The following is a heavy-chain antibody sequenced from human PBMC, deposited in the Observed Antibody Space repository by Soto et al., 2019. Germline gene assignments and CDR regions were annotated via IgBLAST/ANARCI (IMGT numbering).Heavy chain of an antibody. CDR3: TRDASRDSSARGWFDP. CDR1: GFTFRSFT. Sequence: RGSLRLSCAASGFTFRSFTMNWFRQAPGKGLEWVSTISSNSAYIYYTDALRGRFTISRDNAKNSLHLQMNSLRAEDTAVYYCTRDASRDSSARGWFDPWGPGTLVTVSS. V-gene: IGHV3-21*01. J-gene: IGHJ5*02. CDR2: ISSNSAYI. D-gene: IGHD6-13*01.